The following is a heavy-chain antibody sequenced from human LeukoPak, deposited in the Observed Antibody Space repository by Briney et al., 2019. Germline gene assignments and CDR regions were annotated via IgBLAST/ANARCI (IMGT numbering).Heavy chain of an antibody. D-gene: IGHD2-2*01. J-gene: IGHJ4*02. CDR1: GYTFPSYS. Sequence: SVKVSCKASGYTFPSYSINWVRQATGQGLEWMGRIIPIFGTANYAQKFQGRVTITTDESTSTAYMELSSLRSEDTAVYYCARDCSSTSCYGQLPSYYFDYWGQGTLVTVSS. CDR3: ARDCSSTSCYGQLPSYYFDY. CDR2: IIPIFGTA. V-gene: IGHV1-69*05.